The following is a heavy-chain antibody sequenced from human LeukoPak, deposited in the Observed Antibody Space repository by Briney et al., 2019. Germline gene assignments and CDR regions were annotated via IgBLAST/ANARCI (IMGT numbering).Heavy chain of an antibody. CDR3: ANRGDYAGR. Sequence: HPGRSLRLSCAASGFTFSSYGMHWVRQAPGKGLEWVAVISYDGSNKYYADSVKGRFTISRGNSKNTLYLQMNSLRAEDTAVYYCANRGDYAGRWGQGTLVTVSS. D-gene: IGHD4-17*01. V-gene: IGHV3-30*18. J-gene: IGHJ4*02. CDR2: ISYDGSNK. CDR1: GFTFSSYG.